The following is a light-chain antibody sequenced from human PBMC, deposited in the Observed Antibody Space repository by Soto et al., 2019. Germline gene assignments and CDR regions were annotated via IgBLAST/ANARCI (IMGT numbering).Light chain of an antibody. J-gene: IGKJ1*01. CDR1: QSIRTN. CDR2: DAS. Sequence: EIVLTQSPATLSVSPGERATLSCRASQSIRTNLAWYQQKPGQPPRLLIYDASTRAVGIPARFSGSGSGTDFTLTISRLEPEDFAVYYCQQYGSSGTFDQGTKVDIK. CDR3: QQYGSSGT. V-gene: IGKV3-20*01.